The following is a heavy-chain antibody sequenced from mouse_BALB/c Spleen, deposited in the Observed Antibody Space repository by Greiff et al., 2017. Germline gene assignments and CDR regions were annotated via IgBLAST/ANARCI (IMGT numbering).Heavy chain of an antibody. CDR1: GYTFTDYA. CDR2: ISTYYGDA. V-gene: IGHV1S137*01. D-gene: IGHD1-1*02. J-gene: IGHJ4*01. Sequence: QVQLQQSGAELVRPGVSVKISCKGSGYTFTDYAMHWVKQSHAKSLEWIGVISTYYGDASYNQKFKGKATMTVDKSSSTAYMELARLTSEDSAIYYCAKYGGQGAMDYWGQGTSVTVSS. CDR3: AKYGGQGAMDY.